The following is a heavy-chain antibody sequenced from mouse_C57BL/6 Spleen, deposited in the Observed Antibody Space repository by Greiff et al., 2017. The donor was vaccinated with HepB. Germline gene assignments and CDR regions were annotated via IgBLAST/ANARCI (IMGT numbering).Heavy chain of an antibody. J-gene: IGHJ2*01. CDR1: GYTFTSYW. V-gene: IGHV1-69*01. Sequence: QVQLQQPGAELVMPGASVKLSCKASGYTFTSYWMHWVKQRPGQGLEWIGEIDPSDSYTNYNQKFKGKSTLTVDKSSSTAYMQLSSLTSEDSAVYYCARDYVRYYFDYWGQGTTLTVSS. CDR3: ARDYVRYYFDY. CDR2: IDPSDSYT. D-gene: IGHD1-1*01.